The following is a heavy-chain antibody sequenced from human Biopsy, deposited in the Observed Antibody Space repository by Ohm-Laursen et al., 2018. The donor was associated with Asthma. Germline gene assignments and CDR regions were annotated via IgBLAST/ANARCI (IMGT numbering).Heavy chain of an antibody. CDR3: ARRAPTVVVVAAVGGGMDV. CDR1: GCSNSSSY. J-gene: IGHJ6*02. D-gene: IGHD4-23*01. CDR2: IYYSGRT. Sequence: TLSLTWPVLGCSNSSSYWRRIWHPPGTGQESIGYIYYSGRTNYNPSLKSRVTIPVDTSKNQLSLKLNSVTAADTAVYYCARRAPTVVVVAAVGGGMDVWGQGTTVTVPS. V-gene: IGHV4-59*01.